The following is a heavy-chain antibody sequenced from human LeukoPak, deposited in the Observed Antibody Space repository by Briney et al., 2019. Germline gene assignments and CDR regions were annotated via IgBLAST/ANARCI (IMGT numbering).Heavy chain of an antibody. V-gene: IGHV3-11*04. D-gene: IGHD2-2*01. J-gene: IGHJ4*02. Sequence: GGSLRLSCAASGFTFSDYYMSWIRQAPGKGLEWVSYISSSGSTIYYADSVKGRFTISRDNAKNSLYLQMNSLRAEDTAVYYCARSAYCSSTSCYPYYFDYWGQGTLVTVSS. CDR1: GFTFSDYY. CDR2: ISSSGSTI. CDR3: ARSAYCSSTSCYPYYFDY.